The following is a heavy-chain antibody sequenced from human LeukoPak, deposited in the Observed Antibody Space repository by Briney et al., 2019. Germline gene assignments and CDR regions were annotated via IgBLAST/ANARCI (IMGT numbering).Heavy chain of an antibody. D-gene: IGHD4-11*01. Sequence: GGSLRLSCAASGFTVSSNYMSWVRQAPGKGLEWVSVIYSGGSTYYADSVKGRFTISRDNSKNTLYLQMNSLRAEDTAVYYCARVLTNSNYVPYYYYYYYMDVWGKGTTVTVSS. CDR1: GFTVSSNY. J-gene: IGHJ6*03. CDR2: IYSGGST. CDR3: ARVLTNSNYVPYYYYYYYMDV. V-gene: IGHV3-66*02.